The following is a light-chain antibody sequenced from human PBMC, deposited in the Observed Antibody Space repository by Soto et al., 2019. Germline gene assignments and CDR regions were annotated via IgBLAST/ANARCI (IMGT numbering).Light chain of an antibody. Sequence: VLTQTPLSLSVTPVQPATINCESSQSVLYSSNNKSYLAWYQQKPGQPPRLLIYWASTRESGVPDRFSGSGSGTDFTLTITSLQAEDVAVYYCQQYYTVPVTFGGGTKVDI. CDR1: QSVLYSSNNKSY. CDR3: QQYYTVPVT. CDR2: WAS. J-gene: IGKJ4*01. V-gene: IGKV4-1*01.